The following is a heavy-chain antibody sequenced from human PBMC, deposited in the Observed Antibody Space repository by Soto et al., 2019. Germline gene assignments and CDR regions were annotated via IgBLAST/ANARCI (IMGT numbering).Heavy chain of an antibody. CDR2: MNPNSGNT. V-gene: IGHV1-8*01. Sequence: QVQLVQSGAEVKKPGASVKVSCKASGYTFTSYDINWVRQATGQGLEWMGWMNPNSGNTGYAQKFQGRVTMTRNTSISTAYRELSSLRSEDTAVYYCAREGYCSGGSCYSLDPWGQGTRVTVSS. CDR3: AREGYCSGGSCYSLDP. J-gene: IGHJ5*02. CDR1: GYTFTSYD. D-gene: IGHD2-15*01.